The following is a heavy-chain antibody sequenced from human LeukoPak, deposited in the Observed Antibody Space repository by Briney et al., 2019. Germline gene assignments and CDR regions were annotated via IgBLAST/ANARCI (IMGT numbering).Heavy chain of an antibody. CDR3: ARAFNWNYFDY. CDR2: IIPMFGTA. CDR1: GGTFSSYA. V-gene: IGHV1-69*13. D-gene: IGHD1-20*01. J-gene: IGHJ4*02. Sequence: GASVKVSCKASGGTFSSYAINWVRQAPGQGLEWMGGIIPMFGTANYAQKFQGGVTITADESTSTAYMELSSLRSEDTAVYYCARAFNWNYFDYWGQGTLVTVSS.